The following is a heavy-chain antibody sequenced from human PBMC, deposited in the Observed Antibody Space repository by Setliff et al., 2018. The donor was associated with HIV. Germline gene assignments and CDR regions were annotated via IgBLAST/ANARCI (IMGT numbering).Heavy chain of an antibody. CDR1: GYSLSTYA. D-gene: IGHD6-19*01. Sequence: ASVKVSCKASGYSLSTYAISWVRQAPGQGLEWMGWISAYNGNTKYAQKFQGRVTMTTDTSTSTAYMELRSLRPDDTAMYYCVKDRRYSSGPQSYFDNWGQGTLVTVSS. CDR2: ISAYNGNT. CDR3: VKDRRYSSGPQSYFDN. J-gene: IGHJ4*02. V-gene: IGHV1-18*01.